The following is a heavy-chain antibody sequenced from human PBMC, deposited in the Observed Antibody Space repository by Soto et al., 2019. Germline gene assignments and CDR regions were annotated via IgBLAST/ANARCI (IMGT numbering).Heavy chain of an antibody. CDR1: GYSFTSYW. D-gene: IGHD2-2*01. V-gene: IGHV5-51*03. CDR2: IFPGDSNI. J-gene: IGHJ6*03. Sequence: GESLKISCKGSGYSFTSYWIGWVRQMSGKGLEWMGIIFPGDSNISYSPSFQGQVTISADKSINTAYLQWSSLKASDTAMYYCARVAQGLVSPAMAGMYYMDVWGKGTTVTVSS. CDR3: ARVAQGLVSPAMAGMYYMDV.